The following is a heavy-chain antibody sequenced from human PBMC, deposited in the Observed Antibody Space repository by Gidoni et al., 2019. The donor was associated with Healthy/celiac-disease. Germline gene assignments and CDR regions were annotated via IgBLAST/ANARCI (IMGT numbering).Heavy chain of an antibody. Sequence: VQLVESGGGLVQPGGSLSLSCAASGFTFSSYWMSWVRQAPGKGLEWVANIKQDGSEKYYVDSVKGRFTISRDNAKNSLYLQMNSLRAEDTAVYYCARDSSTLFNWFDPWGQGTLVTVSS. V-gene: IGHV3-7*01. J-gene: IGHJ5*02. D-gene: IGHD2-15*01. CDR3: ARDSSTLFNWFDP. CDR2: IKQDGSEK. CDR1: GFTFSSYW.